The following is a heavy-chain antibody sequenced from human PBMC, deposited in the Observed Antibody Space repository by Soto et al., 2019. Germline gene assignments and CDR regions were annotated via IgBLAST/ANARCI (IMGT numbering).Heavy chain of an antibody. CDR2: IYWDDDK. J-gene: IGHJ5*02. V-gene: IGHV2-5*02. D-gene: IGHD6-19*01. Sequence: QITLKESGPTLVKPTQTLTLTCTFSGFSLSTSGVGVGWIRQPPGKALEWLALIYWDDDKRYSPSLKSRLTINKDTSHTQVVLTMTNMDTVDTATYYCAHRRSSGGYEYNWFDPWGQGTLVTVSS. CDR1: GFSLSTSGVG. CDR3: AHRRSSGGYEYNWFDP.